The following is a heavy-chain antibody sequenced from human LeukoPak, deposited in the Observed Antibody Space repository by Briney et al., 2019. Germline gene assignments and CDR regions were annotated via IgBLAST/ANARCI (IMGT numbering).Heavy chain of an antibody. Sequence: GGSLRLSCAASGFTFSSYGMHWVRQAPGKGLEWVAFIRYDGSNKYYADSVKGRFTISRDNSNNTLYLQMNSLRAEDTAVYYCVPTYYLADAFDIWGEGTMVTVSS. V-gene: IGHV3-30*02. CDR1: GFTFSSYG. D-gene: IGHD2/OR15-2a*01. CDR2: IRYDGSNK. J-gene: IGHJ3*02. CDR3: VPTYYLADAFDI.